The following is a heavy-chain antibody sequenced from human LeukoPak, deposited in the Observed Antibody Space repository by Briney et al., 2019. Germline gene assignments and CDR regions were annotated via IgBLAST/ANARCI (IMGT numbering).Heavy chain of an antibody. CDR2: IYRDGST. J-gene: IGHJ4*02. CDR3: TDAVLG. Sequence: PGGSLRLSCAASGFSVGDNYVTWVRQPPGKGLEWVSVIYRDGSTYYADSVKGRFTISRDNSKNTLYLQMNSLRVEDTAVYYCTDAVLGWGQGTLVTVSS. V-gene: IGHV3-53*05. CDR1: GFSVGDNY. D-gene: IGHD2-8*01.